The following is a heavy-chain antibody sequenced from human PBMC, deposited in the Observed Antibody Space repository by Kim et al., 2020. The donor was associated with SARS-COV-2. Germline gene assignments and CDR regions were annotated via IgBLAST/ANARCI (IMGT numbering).Heavy chain of an antibody. CDR1: GFTFSSYS. CDR2: ISSSCSYI. D-gene: IGHD3-22*01. V-gene: IGHV3-21*01. J-gene: IGHJ6*02. Sequence: GGSLRLSCAASGFTFSSYSMNWVRQAPGKGLEWVSSISSSCSYIYYADSVKGRFTISRDNAKNSLYLQMNSLRAEDTAVYYCAGRRDALFSGYSYYYGMDVWGQGTTVTVSS. CDR3: AGRRDALFSGYSYYYGMDV.